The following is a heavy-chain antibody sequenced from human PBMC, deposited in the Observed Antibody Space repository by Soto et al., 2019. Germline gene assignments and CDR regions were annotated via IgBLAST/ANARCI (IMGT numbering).Heavy chain of an antibody. Sequence: GGSLRLSCAASGFTFSSYAMSWVRQAPGKGLEWVSAISGSGGSTYYADYVTGRFTISRDNSKNTLYLQMNSLRAEDTAVYYCAKDQSQIGYCSGGSCYHLGYYYGMAVWGQGTTVTVSS. V-gene: IGHV3-23*01. D-gene: IGHD2-15*01. J-gene: IGHJ6*02. CDR2: ISGSGGST. CDR1: GFTFSSYA. CDR3: AKDQSQIGYCSGGSCYHLGYYYGMAV.